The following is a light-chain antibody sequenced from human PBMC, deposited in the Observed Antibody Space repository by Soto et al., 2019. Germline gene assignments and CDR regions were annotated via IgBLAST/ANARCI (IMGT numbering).Light chain of an antibody. CDR3: QPYNSLYT. CDR2: KAS. CDR1: QSISSW. J-gene: IGKJ2*01. V-gene: IGKV1-5*03. Sequence: DIQMTQSPSTLSASVGDRVTITCRASQSISSWLAWYQQKPGKAPKLLIYKASSLESGVPSRFSGSGSGTEITLTIRSLQPYEVAYYFCQPYNSLYTCGQGTKLESK.